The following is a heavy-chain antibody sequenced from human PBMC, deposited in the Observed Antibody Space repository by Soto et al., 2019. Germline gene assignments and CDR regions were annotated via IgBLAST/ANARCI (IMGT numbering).Heavy chain of an antibody. CDR1: GFTVSSNY. CDR2: IYSGGST. V-gene: IGHV3-66*01. CDR3: ARDGCSGGSCYSVGY. Sequence: GGSLRLSCAASGFTVSSNYMSWVRQAPGKGLEWVSVIYSGGSTYYADSVKGRFTISRDNSKNTLYLQMNSLRAEDTAVYYCARDGCSGGSCYSVGYWGQGTLVTVSS. D-gene: IGHD2-15*01. J-gene: IGHJ4*02.